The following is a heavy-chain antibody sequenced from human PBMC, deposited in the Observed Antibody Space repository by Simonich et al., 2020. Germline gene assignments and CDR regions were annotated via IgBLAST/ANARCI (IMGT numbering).Heavy chain of an antibody. V-gene: IGHV4-39*07. CDR1: GGSISSSSYY. D-gene: IGHD1-1*01. CDR2: IYPSGRP. Sequence: QLQLQESGPGLVKPSETLSLTCTVSGGSISSSSYYWGWIRQPPGKGLEWIGSIYPSGRPYYNPSLQSRVTISVDTAKNQFSLKLSSVTAADPAVYYCARDPGLTGTTSWFDPWGQGTLVTVSS. J-gene: IGHJ5*02. CDR3: ARDPGLTGTTSWFDP.